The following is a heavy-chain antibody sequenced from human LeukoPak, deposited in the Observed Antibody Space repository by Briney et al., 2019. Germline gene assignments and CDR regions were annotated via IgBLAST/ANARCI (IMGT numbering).Heavy chain of an antibody. J-gene: IGHJ4*02. CDR1: GYTLTGYY. V-gene: IGHV1-2*02. Sequence: GASVNVSCKASGYTLTGYYMHWVRQAPGQGLEWVGLINPNSGGTNYAQKFQGRVTMTRDTSISTAYMELSRLRADDTAVYYCARGSSGWYKNVDYWGQGTLVTVSS. CDR2: INPNSGGT. D-gene: IGHD6-19*01. CDR3: ARGSSGWYKNVDY.